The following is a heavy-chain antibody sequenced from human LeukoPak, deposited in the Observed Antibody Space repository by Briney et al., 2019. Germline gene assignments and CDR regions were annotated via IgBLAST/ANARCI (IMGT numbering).Heavy chain of an antibody. D-gene: IGHD3-9*01. V-gene: IGHV3-21*01. CDR3: ARLIPAYYDILTGYLRADAFDI. Sequence: GGSLRLSCAASGFTFSSYSMNWVRQAPGKGLEWVSSISSSSSYIYYADSVRGRFTISRDNAKNSLYLQMSSLRAEDTAVYYCARLIPAYYDILTGYLRADAFDIWGQGTMVTVSS. CDR1: GFTFSSYS. J-gene: IGHJ3*02. CDR2: ISSSSSYI.